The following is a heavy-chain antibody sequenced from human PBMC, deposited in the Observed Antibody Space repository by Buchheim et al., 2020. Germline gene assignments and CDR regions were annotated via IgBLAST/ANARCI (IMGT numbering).Heavy chain of an antibody. CDR2: ISSSGSTL. J-gene: IGHJ3*02. CDR3: ARDDGTYNLDAFDI. D-gene: IGHD1-26*01. Sequence: EVQLVESGGGLVQPGGSLRLSCAASGFTFSSYEMNWVRQAPGKGLEWVSYISSSGSTLYYADSVKGRFTISRDNAKSSLYLQMNSLRAEDTAVYYCARDDGTYNLDAFDIWGQGT. V-gene: IGHV3-48*03. CDR1: GFTFSSYE.